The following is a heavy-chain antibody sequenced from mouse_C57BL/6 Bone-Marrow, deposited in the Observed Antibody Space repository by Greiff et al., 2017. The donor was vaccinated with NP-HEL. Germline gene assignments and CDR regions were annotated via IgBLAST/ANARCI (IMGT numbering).Heavy chain of an antibody. CDR2: IDPSDSYA. J-gene: IGHJ3*01. CDR3: ARKAYYGRSYEFAY. CDR1: GYTFTTYW. Sequence: VQLQQPGAELVKPGASVKLSCKASGYTFTTYWMQWVKQRPGQGLEWIGEIDPSDSYANYNQKFKGKATLTVDTSSSTAYMQLSSLTSEDSAVYYCARKAYYGRSYEFAYGGQGTLVTVSA. D-gene: IGHD1-1*01. V-gene: IGHV1-50*01.